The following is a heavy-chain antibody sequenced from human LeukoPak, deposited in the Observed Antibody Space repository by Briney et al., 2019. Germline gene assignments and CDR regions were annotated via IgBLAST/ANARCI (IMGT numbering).Heavy chain of an antibody. CDR1: GFTFSSYA. CDR3: AREGYGGVDY. D-gene: IGHD1-1*01. J-gene: IGHJ4*02. Sequence: GGSLRLSCAASGFTFSSYAMHWVRQAPGKGLEWVAVISYDGSNKYYADSVKGRFTISRDNSKNTLYLQMYSLRAEDTAVYYCAREGYGGVDYWGQGTLVTVSS. CDR2: ISYDGSNK. V-gene: IGHV3-30-3*01.